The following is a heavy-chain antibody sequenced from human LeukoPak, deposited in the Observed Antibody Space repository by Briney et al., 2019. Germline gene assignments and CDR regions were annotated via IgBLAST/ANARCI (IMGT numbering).Heavy chain of an antibody. CDR2: INHSGST. D-gene: IGHD1-26*01. V-gene: IGHV4-34*01. CDR3: ASGYSGSFTGNYYYYMDV. CDR1: GGSFSGYY. J-gene: IGHJ6*03. Sequence: SETLSLTRAVYGGSFSGYYWSWIRQPPGKGLEWIGEINHSGSTNYNPSLKSRVTISVDTSKNQFSLKLSSVTAADTAVYYCASGYSGSFTGNYYYYMDVWGKGTTVTVSS.